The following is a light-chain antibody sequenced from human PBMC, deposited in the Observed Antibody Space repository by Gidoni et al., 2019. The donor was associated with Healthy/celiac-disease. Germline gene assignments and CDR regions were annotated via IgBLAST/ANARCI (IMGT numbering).Light chain of an antibody. CDR2: AES. Sequence: PPSLSASVGDRDTTTCRASQRISSYLKGHEQKPGNAPKILIEAESSSQSGVTLRFSGSGSGTDLTLTSSRLQDEDFETYYCQQSYSTPAFXEXTKVEIK. J-gene: IGKJ1*01. V-gene: IGKV1-39*01. CDR1: QRISSY. CDR3: QQSYSTPA.